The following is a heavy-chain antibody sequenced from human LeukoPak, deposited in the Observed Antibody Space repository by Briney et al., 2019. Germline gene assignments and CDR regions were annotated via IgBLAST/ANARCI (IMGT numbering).Heavy chain of an antibody. D-gene: IGHD4-17*01. CDR2: IYPGDSGT. CDR3: ARLYDDYYFDY. CDR1: GYSFTTYW. V-gene: IGHV5-51*01. Sequence: GESLKISCKGSGYSFTTYWIGWVRQMPGKGLEWMGIIYPGDSGTTYSPSFQGQVTISADKPISTAYLQWSSLKASDTAMYYCARLYDDYYFDYWGQGTLVTVSS. J-gene: IGHJ4*02.